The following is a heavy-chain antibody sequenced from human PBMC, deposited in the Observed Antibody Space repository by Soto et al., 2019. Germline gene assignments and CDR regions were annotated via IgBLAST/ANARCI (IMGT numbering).Heavy chain of an antibody. CDR2: IYSGGST. CDR1: GFTVSSNY. J-gene: IGHJ3*02. V-gene: IGHV3-53*04. CDR3: ASSEMSIAAAGNDAFDI. Sequence: WGSLRLSCAASGFTVSSNYMSWVRQAPGKGLEWVSVIYSGGSTYYADSVKGRFTISRHNSKNTLYLQMNSLRAEDTAVYYCASSEMSIAAAGNDAFDIWGQGTMVTVSS. D-gene: IGHD6-13*01.